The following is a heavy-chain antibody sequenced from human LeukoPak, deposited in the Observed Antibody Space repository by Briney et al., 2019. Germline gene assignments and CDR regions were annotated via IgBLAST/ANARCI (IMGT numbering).Heavy chain of an antibody. CDR2: INPNSGGT. CDR1: GYTFTGQY. V-gene: IGHV1-2*02. CDR3: ARGRQLHLGELFPFAEFFQP. J-gene: IGHJ1*01. Sequence: ASVKVSCKTSGYTFTGQYLHWVRQAPGQGLEWMGWINPNSGGTKSAQKFQGRVIMTRDTSNSTAYVELRSLSSDDTAVYYCARGRQLHLGELFPFAEFFQPWGQGTLVTVFS. D-gene: IGHD3-16*01.